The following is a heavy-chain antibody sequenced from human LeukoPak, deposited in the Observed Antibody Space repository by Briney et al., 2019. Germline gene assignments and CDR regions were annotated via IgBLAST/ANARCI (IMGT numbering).Heavy chain of an antibody. J-gene: IGHJ1*01. D-gene: IGHD4-11*01. V-gene: IGHV1-69*06. CDR3: AKGMTTVTTEYFQH. CDR2: IIPIFGTA. CDR1: GGTFTHYV. Sequence: SVKVSCKASGGTFTHYVISWVRQAPGQGLEWMGGIIPIFGTANYAQKFQGRVTITADKSTSTAYMELSSLRSEDTAVYYCAKGMTTVTTEYFQHWGQGTLVTVSS.